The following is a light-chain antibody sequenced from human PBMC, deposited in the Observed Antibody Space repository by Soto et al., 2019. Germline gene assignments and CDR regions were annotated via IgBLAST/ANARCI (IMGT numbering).Light chain of an antibody. J-gene: IGLJ1*01. CDR3: TSYSPSSTYV. Sequence: QSALTQPASVSGSPGQSITISCTGTSSDVGNYDYVSWYQQYPGKAPKLMISAVSRRPSGVSNRFSVSKSGNTASLTISGLQAEDEPDYYCTSYSPSSTYVFGTGTKVTVL. CDR1: SSDVGNYDY. CDR2: AVS. V-gene: IGLV2-14*03.